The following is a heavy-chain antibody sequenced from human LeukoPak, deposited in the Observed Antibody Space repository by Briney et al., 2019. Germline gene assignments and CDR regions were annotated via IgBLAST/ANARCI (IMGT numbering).Heavy chain of an antibody. D-gene: IGHD3-3*01. Sequence: ASVKVSCKASGYTFTSYGISWVRQAPGQGLEWMGWISAYNGNTNYAQKLQGRVTMTTDTSTSTAYMELTSLRSEDTAVYYCATGRDLGWEPKWFDPWGQGTLVIVSS. CDR2: ISAYNGNT. CDR1: GYTFTSYG. V-gene: IGHV1-18*01. CDR3: ATGRDLGWEPKWFDP. J-gene: IGHJ5*02.